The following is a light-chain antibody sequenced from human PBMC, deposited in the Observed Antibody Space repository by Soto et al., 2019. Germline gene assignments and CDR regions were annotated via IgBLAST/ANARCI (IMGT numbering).Light chain of an antibody. Sequence: EIQLTQAPSFLSASAGDRVTITCLASQVISSYLAWYQQKPGRAPKLLIYAASTLQSGVPSRFSGSGSGTDFTLTISSLQPEDVATYYCQQANSFPLTFGGGTKVDIK. J-gene: IGKJ4*01. CDR3: QQANSFPLT. CDR1: QVISSY. CDR2: AAS. V-gene: IGKV1-9*01.